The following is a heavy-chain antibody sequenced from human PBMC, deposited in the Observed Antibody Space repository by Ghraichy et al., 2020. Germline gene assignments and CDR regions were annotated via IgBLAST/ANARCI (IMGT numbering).Heavy chain of an antibody. CDR2: IKTKGEGGPT. J-gene: IGHJ4*02. V-gene: IGHV3-15*07. CDR1: GFIVSNSW. CDR3: TTGWDSGWV. Sequence: GESLNISCAASGFIVSNSWINWVRQAPGKGLEWVGRIKTKGEGGPTDYAAPVKGRFTVSRDDSRNTVYLQMNGLKTEDTAFYYCTTGWDSGWVGGQGTLVTVSS. D-gene: IGHD6-19*01.